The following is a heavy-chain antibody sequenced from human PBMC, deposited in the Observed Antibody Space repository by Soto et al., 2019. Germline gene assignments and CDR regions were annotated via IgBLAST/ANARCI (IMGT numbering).Heavy chain of an antibody. D-gene: IGHD6-13*01. CDR3: ARKKREVAASPRGPFDY. CDR1: GFTFDDYG. J-gene: IGHJ4*02. V-gene: IGHV3-20*04. CDR2: INWNGGST. Sequence: EVQLVESGGGVVRPGGSLRLSCAASGFTFDDYGMSWVCQAPGKGLEWVSGINWNGGSTGYADSVKGRFTISRDNAKNSLYLQMNSLRAEDTALYYSARKKREVAASPRGPFDYWGQGTLVTVSS.